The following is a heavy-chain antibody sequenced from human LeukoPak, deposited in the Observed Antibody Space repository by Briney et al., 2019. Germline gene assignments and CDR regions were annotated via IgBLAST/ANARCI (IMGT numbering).Heavy chain of an antibody. V-gene: IGHV3-23*01. Sequence: GGSLRLSCAASGSGFIFSNYGMRWVRQAPGTGLEWVSAISGTGASTYYADSVKGRCIVSRDNSKNTLYLQMNSLRTEDTAMYYCGGSSWYIESWGQGTLVTVSS. CDR2: ISGTGAST. CDR3: GGSSWYIES. CDR1: GSGFIFSNYG. D-gene: IGHD6-13*01. J-gene: IGHJ4*02.